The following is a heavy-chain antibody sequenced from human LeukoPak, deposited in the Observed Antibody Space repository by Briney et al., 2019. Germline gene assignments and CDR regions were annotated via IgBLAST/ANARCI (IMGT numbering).Heavy chain of an antibody. CDR3: AREGSGFSSVDY. CDR2: IYSSGST. D-gene: IGHD5-18*01. V-gene: IGHV4-31*03. CDR1: GGSISSGGFY. J-gene: IGHJ4*02. Sequence: SQTLSLTCTVSGGSISSGGFYWSWIRQHPGKGLEWIGYIYSSGSTYYNPSLKSRVTISVDTSKNQFPLRLSSVTAADTAVYYCAREGSGFSSVDYWGQGTLVTVSS.